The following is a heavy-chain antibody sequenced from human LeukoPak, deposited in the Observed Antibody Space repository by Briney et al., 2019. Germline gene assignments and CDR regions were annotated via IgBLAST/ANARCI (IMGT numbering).Heavy chain of an antibody. D-gene: IGHD3-10*01. V-gene: IGHV4-59*02. CDR3: ARSARRHSMVRGVYYYYYMDV. Sequence: PSETLSLTCTVSGGSVSDYYWSWIRQSPGKGLEWIGYIYYTGSTSYNPSLRSRVTMSADTSKNQFSLKLSSVTAADTAVYYCARSARRHSMVRGVYYYYYMDVWGKGTTVTISS. J-gene: IGHJ6*03. CDR2: IYYTGST. CDR1: GGSVSDYY.